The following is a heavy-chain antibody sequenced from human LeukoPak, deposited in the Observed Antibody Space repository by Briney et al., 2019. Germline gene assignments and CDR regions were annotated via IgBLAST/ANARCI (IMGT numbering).Heavy chain of an antibody. Sequence: SATLSLTCTVSGFSITSHFWSWIRQSPGQGLEWIGYAYFNGITNYNPSLKSRVTISVDTSKNQFSLRLSSVTAADTAVYYCARDEGSPGALDHWGQGTLVTVSS. CDR3: ARDEGSPGALDH. D-gene: IGHD3-10*01. CDR2: AYFNGIT. CDR1: GFSITSHF. V-gene: IGHV4-59*11. J-gene: IGHJ4*02.